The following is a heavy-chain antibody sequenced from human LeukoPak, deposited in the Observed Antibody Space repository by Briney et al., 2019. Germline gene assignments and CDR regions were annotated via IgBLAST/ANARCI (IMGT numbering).Heavy chain of an antibody. V-gene: IGHV3-21*01. Sequence: GGSLRLTCAASGFTFSSYSMNWVRQAPGKGLEWVSSISSSSSYIYYAHSVKGRFTISRDNAKNSLYLQMNSLRAEDTAVYYCARCGDIVVVPAAIKGGSYYYYYGMDVWGQGTTVTVSS. D-gene: IGHD2-2*02. CDR1: GFTFSSYS. CDR3: ARCGDIVVVPAAIKGGSYYYYYGMDV. J-gene: IGHJ6*02. CDR2: ISSSSSYI.